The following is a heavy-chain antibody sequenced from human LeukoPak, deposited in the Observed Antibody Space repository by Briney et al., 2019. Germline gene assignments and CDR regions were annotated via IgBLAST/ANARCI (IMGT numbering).Heavy chain of an antibody. CDR2: IYSGGST. Sequence: GGSLRLSCAACGFTVSSNYMTWVRQAPGKGLEWVSVIYSGGSTYYADSVKGRFTISRDNSKNTLFLQMNSLRAEDTAVYYCARNFALDYWGQGTLVTVSS. CDR1: GFTVSSNY. J-gene: IGHJ4*02. V-gene: IGHV3-53*01. CDR3: ARNFALDY.